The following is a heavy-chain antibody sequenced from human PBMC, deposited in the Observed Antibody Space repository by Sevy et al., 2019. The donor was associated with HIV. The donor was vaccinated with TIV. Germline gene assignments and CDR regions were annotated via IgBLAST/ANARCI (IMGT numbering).Heavy chain of an antibody. CDR3: ARGELGLNYFDY. CDR1: GRTFSSYA. D-gene: IGHD7-27*01. V-gene: IGHV1-69*06. J-gene: IGHJ4*02. Sequence: ASVKVSCKASGRTFSSYAISWVRQAPGQGLEWMGGIIPIFGTANYAQKFQGRVTITADKSTSTPYMELSSLRSEDTAVYYCARGELGLNYFDYWGQGTLVTVSS. CDR2: IIPIFGTA.